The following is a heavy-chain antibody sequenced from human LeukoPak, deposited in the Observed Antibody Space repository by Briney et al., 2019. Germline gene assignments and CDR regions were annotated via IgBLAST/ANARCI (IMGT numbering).Heavy chain of an antibody. V-gene: IGHV4-39*01. CDR1: GGSISSSSYY. Sequence: PSETLSLTCTVSGGSISSSSYYWGWIRQPPGKGLEWIGSIYYSGSTYYNPSLKSRVTISVDTSKNQFSLKLSSVTAADTAVYYCARLGYDFWSGSPAPIYYFDYWGQGTLVTVSS. J-gene: IGHJ4*02. D-gene: IGHD3-3*01. CDR3: ARLGYDFWSGSPAPIYYFDY. CDR2: IYYSGST.